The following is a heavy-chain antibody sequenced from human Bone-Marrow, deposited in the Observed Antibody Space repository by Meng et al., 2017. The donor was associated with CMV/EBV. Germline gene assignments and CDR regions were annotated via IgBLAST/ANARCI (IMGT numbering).Heavy chain of an antibody. Sequence: GESLKISCVASGFTFDDYAMHWVRQRPGKGLEWVSLISWNSYNTYYADSVKGRFTVSRDNSENSLYLQMDSLRTEDTAFYYCTKDWRSTTYGHFDNWGQGTLATVSS. J-gene: IGHJ4*02. V-gene: IGHV3-43D*03. CDR1: GFTFDDYA. D-gene: IGHD2-2*01. CDR2: ISWNSYNT. CDR3: TKDWRSTTYGHFDN.